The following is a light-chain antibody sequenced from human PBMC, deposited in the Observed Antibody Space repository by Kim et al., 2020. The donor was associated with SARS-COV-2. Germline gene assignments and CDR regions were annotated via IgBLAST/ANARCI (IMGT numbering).Light chain of an antibody. CDR3: QHYNEWPPWT. CDR2: SAS. J-gene: IGKJ1*01. V-gene: IGKV3-15*01. Sequence: SPGERVTRACRASQSVSTNVAWYQQKPGQAPSLLVHSASTRATGIPARFSGSGSGTEFTLTISSLQSEDFAVYYCQHYNEWPPWTFGQGTKVDIK. CDR1: QSVSTN.